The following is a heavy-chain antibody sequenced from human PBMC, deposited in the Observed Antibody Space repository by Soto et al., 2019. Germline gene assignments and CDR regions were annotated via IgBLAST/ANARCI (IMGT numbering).Heavy chain of an antibody. CDR1: GFTFSSYA. J-gene: IGHJ4*02. D-gene: IGHD2-15*01. V-gene: IGHV3-30-3*01. CDR2: ISYDGSNK. CDR3: ARDPPIVVVVAATPYFDY. Sequence: QVQLVESGGGVVQPGRSLRLSCAASGFTFSSYAMHWVRQAPGKGLEWVAVISYDGSNKYYADSVKGRFTISRDNSKNTLYLQMNSLRAEDTAVYYCARDPPIVVVVAATPYFDYWGQRTLVTVFS.